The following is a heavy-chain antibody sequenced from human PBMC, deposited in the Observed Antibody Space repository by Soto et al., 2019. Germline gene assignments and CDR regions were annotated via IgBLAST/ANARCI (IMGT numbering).Heavy chain of an antibody. Sequence: QVQLVESGGGVVQPGRSLRLSCAASGFTFSSYVMHWVRQAPGKGLEWVAAISYDGSKRYYADSVKGRFTISRDNSKITLYLQMNSLRAEDTAVYYCASEGFSSGWGLDYWGQGTLVTVSS. D-gene: IGHD3-3*01. CDR2: ISYDGSKR. CDR1: GFTFSSYV. J-gene: IGHJ4*02. V-gene: IGHV3-30*04. CDR3: ASEGFSSGWGLDY.